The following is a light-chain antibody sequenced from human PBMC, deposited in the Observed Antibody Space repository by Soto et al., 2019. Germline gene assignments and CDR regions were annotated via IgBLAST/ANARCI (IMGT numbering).Light chain of an antibody. CDR2: DVS. CDR3: SSYTSSSTYVV. V-gene: IGLV2-14*01. Sequence: QSVLTQPASVSGSPGQSITISCTGTSSDVGGYNYVSWYQQHPGKAPKLMIYDVSNRPSGVSNRFSGSKSGNTASLTISGXXXXXXXXXXCSSYTSSSTYVVFGGGTKLTVL. CDR1: SSDVGGYNY. J-gene: IGLJ2*01.